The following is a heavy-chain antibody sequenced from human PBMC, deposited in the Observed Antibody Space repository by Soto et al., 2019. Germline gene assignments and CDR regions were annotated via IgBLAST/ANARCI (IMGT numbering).Heavy chain of an antibody. CDR3: ARECLGYCDFEADY. D-gene: IGHD3-22*01. V-gene: IGHV4-31*03. CDR1: GGSISSGGYY. Sequence: QVQLQESGPGLVKPSQTLSLTCTVSGGSISSGGYYWSWIRQHPGKGLEWIGYIYYSGSTYYNPSLQSRVTISVDTSKNQFSLKLSSVTAADTAVYYCARECLGYCDFEADYWGQGTLVTVSS. CDR2: IYYSGST. J-gene: IGHJ4*02.